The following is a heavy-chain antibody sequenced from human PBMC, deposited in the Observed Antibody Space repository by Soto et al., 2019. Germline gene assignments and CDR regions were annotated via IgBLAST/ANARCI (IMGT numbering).Heavy chain of an antibody. D-gene: IGHD3-10*01. CDR2: MSANSGNT. CDR1: GYTFTIYG. Sequence: GASVKVSCKASGYTFTIYGIIWVRQAPGQGLEWMGWMSANSGNTGYAQKFQGRVTMTRNTSISTAYMELSSLRSEDTAVYYCARGSFGSGSYENYYYYYYMDVWGKGTTVTVSS. J-gene: IGHJ6*03. V-gene: IGHV1-8*02. CDR3: ARGSFGSGSYENYYYYYYMDV.